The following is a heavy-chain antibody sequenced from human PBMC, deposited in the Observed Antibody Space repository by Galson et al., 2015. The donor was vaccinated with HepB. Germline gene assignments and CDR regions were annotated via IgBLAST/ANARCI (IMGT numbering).Heavy chain of an antibody. D-gene: IGHD3-22*01. CDR2: ISSSSSYI. CDR3: ASSYDSSGYYHGPGPFDAFDI. CDR1: GFTFSSYS. Sequence: SLRLSCAASGFTFSSYSMNWVRQAPGKGLEWVSSISSSSSYIYYADSVKGRFTISRDNVKNSLYLQMNSLRAEDTAVYYCASSYDSSGYYHGPGPFDAFDIWGQGTMATVSS. V-gene: IGHV3-21*01. J-gene: IGHJ3*02.